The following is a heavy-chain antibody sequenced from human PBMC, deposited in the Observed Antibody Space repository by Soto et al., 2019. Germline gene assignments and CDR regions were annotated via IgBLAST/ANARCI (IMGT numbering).Heavy chain of an antibody. CDR2: IIPIFGTA. J-gene: IGHJ2*01. CDR1: GGTFSSYA. Sequence: QVQLVQSGAEVKKPGSSVKVSCKASGGTFSSYAISWVRQAPGQGLEWMGGIIPIFGTANYAQKFQGRVTITAEESTSTGYMELSSLRSEDTAVYYCARVVTVVKSVHYWYFDLWGRGTLVTVSS. V-gene: IGHV1-69*12. D-gene: IGHD2-15*01. CDR3: ARVVTVVKSVHYWYFDL.